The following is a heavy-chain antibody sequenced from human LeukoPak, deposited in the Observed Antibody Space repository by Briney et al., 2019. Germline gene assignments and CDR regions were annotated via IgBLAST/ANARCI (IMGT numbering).Heavy chain of an antibody. Sequence: GGSLRLSCAASGFALSSYGMHWVRQAPGKGLEGVAFIRYDGSNKYYADSVKGRFTISRDNSKNTLYLQMNSLRAEDTAVYYCAKDRASSGSPRGFDYWGQGTLVTVSS. CDR1: GFALSSYG. J-gene: IGHJ4*02. CDR2: IRYDGSNK. D-gene: IGHD6-19*01. V-gene: IGHV3-30*02. CDR3: AKDRASSGSPRGFDY.